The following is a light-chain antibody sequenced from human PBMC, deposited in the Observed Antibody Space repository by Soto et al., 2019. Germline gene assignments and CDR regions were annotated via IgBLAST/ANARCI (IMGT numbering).Light chain of an antibody. CDR1: QGIRND. J-gene: IGKJ1*01. CDR2: AAS. Sequence: AIQMTQSPSSLSASVGDRVTITCRASQGIRNDLGWYQQKPGKAPKLRIYAASSLQSGVPSSFSGSGSGTDFPRTISSLQPEDYAPKYRLQDHNYPWTFGQGTKVASK. CDR3: LQDHNYPWT. V-gene: IGKV1-6*01.